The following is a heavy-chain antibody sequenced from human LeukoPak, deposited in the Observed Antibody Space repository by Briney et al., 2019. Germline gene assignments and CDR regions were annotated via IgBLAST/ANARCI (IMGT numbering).Heavy chain of an antibody. V-gene: IGHV3-66*01. CDR1: GFTFSSYE. CDR2: TYVGGST. CDR3: ATYDTTMITYAFDI. D-gene: IGHD5-18*01. J-gene: IGHJ3*02. Sequence: GGSLRLSCAASGFTFSSYEMNWVRQAPGRGLEWVSITYVGGSTYYPDSVKGRFTISRDNSKNTLYLQMNSLRAEDTAVYYCATYDTTMITYAFDIWGQGTMVTVSS.